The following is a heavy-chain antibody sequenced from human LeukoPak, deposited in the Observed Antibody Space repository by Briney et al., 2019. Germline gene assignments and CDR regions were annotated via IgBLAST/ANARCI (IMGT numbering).Heavy chain of an antibody. V-gene: IGHV3-7*03. D-gene: IGHD6-13*01. CDR3: AKDMGQAAAGTGY. Sequence: GGSLRLSCAASGFTFSKSWMSWVRQAPGKGPEWVANIKEDGTEKYYVDSVKGRFTISRDNSKNTLYLQMNSLRAEDTAVYYCAKDMGQAAAGTGYWGQGTLVTVSS. CDR2: IKEDGTEK. J-gene: IGHJ4*02. CDR1: GFTFSKSW.